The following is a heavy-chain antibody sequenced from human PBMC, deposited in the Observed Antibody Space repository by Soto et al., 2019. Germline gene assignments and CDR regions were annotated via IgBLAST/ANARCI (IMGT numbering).Heavy chain of an antibody. D-gene: IGHD6-19*01. Sequence: QLQLQESGPGLARPSETLSLTCSVSGDPIRTVSYYWAWIRQPPGQPLEWIGSTYYNGISYSTPSLESRVSSSVDTSKNQFSLKVKTVTAADTARYYCARQPVSARRLGAFEVWGQGTVVIVSA. CDR1: GDPIRTVSYY. CDR2: TYYNGIS. J-gene: IGHJ3*01. V-gene: IGHV4-39*01. CDR3: ARQPVSARRLGAFEV.